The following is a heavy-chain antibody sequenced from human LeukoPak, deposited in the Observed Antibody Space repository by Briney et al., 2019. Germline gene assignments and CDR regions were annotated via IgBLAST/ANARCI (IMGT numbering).Heavy chain of an antibody. J-gene: IGHJ3*01. V-gene: IGHV1-2*02. CDR2: INPKSGGT. Sequence: GASVKVSCKASGYTFTDYYIHWVRQVPGQGLEWVGWINPKSGGTNYALRFKGRVTMTRDTSITTVYMEASSLRSDDTAVYYCARYRYSGTSRSPLAFWGQGTTVTVSS. CDR1: GYTFTDYY. D-gene: IGHD1-26*01. CDR3: ARYRYSGTSRSPLAF.